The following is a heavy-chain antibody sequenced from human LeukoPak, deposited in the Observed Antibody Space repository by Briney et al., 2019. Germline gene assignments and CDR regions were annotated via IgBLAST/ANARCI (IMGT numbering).Heavy chain of an antibody. V-gene: IGHV4-30-2*01. CDR3: ARGNADYYYMDV. J-gene: IGHJ6*03. CDR1: GGSISSGGYY. Sequence: PSQTLSLTCTVSGGSISSGGYYWSWIRQPPGKGLEWIGYIYHSGSTYYNPSLKSRVTISVDRSKNQFSLKLSSVTAADTAVYYCARGNADYYYMDVWGKGTTVTVSS. CDR2: IYHSGST.